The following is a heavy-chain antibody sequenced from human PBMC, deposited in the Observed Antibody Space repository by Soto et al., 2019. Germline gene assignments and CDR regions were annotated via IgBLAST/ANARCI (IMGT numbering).Heavy chain of an antibody. D-gene: IGHD3-10*01. Sequence: EGSLRLSCAASGFTFSSYAMSWVRQAPGKGLEWVSAISGSGGSTYYADSVMGRFTISRDNAKNTLYLQMNSLRAEDTAVYYCAKADSTPTVLHYAARLSSSDAFDIWGQGTMVTVSS. V-gene: IGHV3-23*01. CDR3: AKADSTPTVLHYAARLSSSDAFDI. CDR1: GFTFSSYA. CDR2: ISGSGGST. J-gene: IGHJ3*02.